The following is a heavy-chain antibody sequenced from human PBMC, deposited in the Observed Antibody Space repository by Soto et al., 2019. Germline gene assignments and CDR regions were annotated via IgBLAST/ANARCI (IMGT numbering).Heavy chain of an antibody. CDR2: INEDSSYI. D-gene: IGHD3-10*01. Sequence: EVQLVESGGGLVKPGGSLRLSCAASGFSFISYSMNWVRQAPGKGLEWVSSINEDSSYIYYAHSLRGRFTISRDNAKDSLYLQMNSLRSEDTAVYYCVRDFGCYFGSGYMDVWGDGATVTVSS. V-gene: IGHV3-21*02. J-gene: IGHJ6*03. CDR1: GFSFISYS. CDR3: VRDFGCYFGSGYMDV.